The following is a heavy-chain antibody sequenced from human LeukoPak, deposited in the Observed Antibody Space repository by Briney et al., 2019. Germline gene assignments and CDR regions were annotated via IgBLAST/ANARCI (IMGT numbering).Heavy chain of an antibody. V-gene: IGHV4-34*01. Sequence: PSETLSLTCAVYGGSFSGYYWSWIRQPPGKGLEWIGEINHSGSTNYNPSLKSRVTISVDTSKNQFSLKLSFVTAADTAVYYCARVGGWYYNYWGQGTLVTVSS. CDR1: GGSFSGYY. D-gene: IGHD6-19*01. CDR3: ARVGGWYYNY. J-gene: IGHJ4*02. CDR2: INHSGST.